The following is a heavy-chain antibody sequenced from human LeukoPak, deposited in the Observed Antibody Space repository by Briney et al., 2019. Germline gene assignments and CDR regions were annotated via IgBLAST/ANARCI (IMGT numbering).Heavy chain of an antibody. CDR1: GFTFSGNW. CDR3: ASQSYAKFDP. J-gene: IGHJ5*02. V-gene: IGHV3-7*01. CDR2: IQPDGSAQ. D-gene: IGHD3-16*01. Sequence: PGGSPRLSCVGSGFTFSGNWMSWVRQAPGKGLEWVGNIQPDGSAQYPVDSVKGRFTISRDNARNSMFLQMNSLRVEDTAVYYCASQSYAKFDPWSQGTLVTVSS.